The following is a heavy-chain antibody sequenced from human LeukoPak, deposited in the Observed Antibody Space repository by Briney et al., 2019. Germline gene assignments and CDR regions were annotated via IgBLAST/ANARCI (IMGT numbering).Heavy chain of an antibody. CDR3: ARGGSTDSIHSCGGNCYFLDY. CDR2: INPNSGGT. V-gene: IGHV1-2*02. D-gene: IGHD2-21*02. Sequence: GASVTVSCKASGYTFTVNHMHWVRQAPGQGLEWMGWINPNSGGTNYAQKFQGRVIMTRDTSISTAYMELSRLGSDDTAVYYCARGGSTDSIHSCGGNCYFLDYWGQGTLVTVS. CDR1: GYTFTVNH. J-gene: IGHJ4*02.